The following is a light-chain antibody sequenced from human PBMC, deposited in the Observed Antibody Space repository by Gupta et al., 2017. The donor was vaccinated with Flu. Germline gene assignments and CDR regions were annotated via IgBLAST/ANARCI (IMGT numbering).Light chain of an antibody. V-gene: IGKV2-30*01. CDR3: MHGSRWPWA. J-gene: IGKJ1*01. CDR1: QSLVYSDGNIY. Sequence: DVVLTQSQLPLPVTLGQPASISCRSSQSLVYSDGNIYLHWFQKRPGQSPRRLIYQVSRRECRVQERFSGRGSSNDCILKSSRVEAEYVGVYYCMHGSRWPWAFGQGTEVEIK. CDR2: QVS.